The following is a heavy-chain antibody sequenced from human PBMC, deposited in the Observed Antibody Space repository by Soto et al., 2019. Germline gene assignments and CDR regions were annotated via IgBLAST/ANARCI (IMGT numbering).Heavy chain of an antibody. CDR2: IYYSGST. Sequence: SETLSLTCTVSGGSTSSSSYYWGWIRQPPGKGLEWIGNIYYSGSTYYNPSLKSRVTISVDTPKNQFSLKLSSVTAADTAVYYCARRAGYSYGAGAFDIWGQGTMVTVSS. CDR1: GGSTSSSSYY. CDR3: ARRAGYSYGAGAFDI. V-gene: IGHV4-39*01. D-gene: IGHD5-18*01. J-gene: IGHJ3*02.